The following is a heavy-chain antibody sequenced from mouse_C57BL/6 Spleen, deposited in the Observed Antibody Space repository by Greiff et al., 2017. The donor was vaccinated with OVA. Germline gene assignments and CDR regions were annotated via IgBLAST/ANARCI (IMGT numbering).Heavy chain of an antibody. J-gene: IGHJ1*03. Sequence: QVQLQQSGAELVKPGASVKISCKASGYAFSSYWMNWVKQRPGKGLEWIGQIYPGDGDTNYNGKFKGKATLTADTSSSTAYMQLSSLTSEDSAVYFCARGGNYWYFDVWGTGTTVTVSS. V-gene: IGHV1-80*01. D-gene: IGHD2-1*01. CDR2: IYPGDGDT. CDR1: GYAFSSYW. CDR3: ARGGNYWYFDV.